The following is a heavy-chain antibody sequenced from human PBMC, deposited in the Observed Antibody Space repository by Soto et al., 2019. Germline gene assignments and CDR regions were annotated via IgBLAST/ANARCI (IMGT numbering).Heavy chain of an antibody. D-gene: IGHD2-2*02. Sequence: GGSLRLSCAASGFTFSNAWMNWVRQAPGKGLEWVGRIKSKTDGGTTDYAAPVKGRFTISRDDSKNTLYLQMNSLKTEDTALYYCTTVAWCSSISCYSPFNYYYYGMDVWGQGTTVTVSS. CDR1: GFTFSNAW. CDR2: IKSKTDGGTT. V-gene: IGHV3-15*07. CDR3: TTVAWCSSISCYSPFNYYYYGMDV. J-gene: IGHJ6*02.